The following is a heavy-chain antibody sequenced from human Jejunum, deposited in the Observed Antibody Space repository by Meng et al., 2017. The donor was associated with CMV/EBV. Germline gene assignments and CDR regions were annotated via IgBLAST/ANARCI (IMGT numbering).Heavy chain of an antibody. V-gene: IGHV1-2*02. CDR2: MNPNSGGT. J-gene: IGHJ4*02. CDR3: VRVVMAEQQLDY. CDR1: GYTFTDYF. D-gene: IGHD1/OR15-1a*01. Sequence: KASGYTFTDYFYHWVRQAPGQGLEWMGWMNPNSGGTRYAQKFQGKVTMTRDTSINMAYMELSGLTSADTAVYYCVRVVMAEQQLDYWGQGTLVTVSS.